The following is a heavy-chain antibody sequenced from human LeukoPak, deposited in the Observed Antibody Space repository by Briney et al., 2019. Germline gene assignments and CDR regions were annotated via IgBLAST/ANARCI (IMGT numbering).Heavy chain of an antibody. Sequence: GGSLRLSCAASGFTFSSYAMHWVRQAPGKGLEWVAVISYDGSNKYYADSVKGRFTISRDSSKNTLYLQMNSLRAEDTAVYYCARIPTVVTPEDMDYWGQGTLVTVSS. CDR1: GFTFSSYA. CDR3: ARIPTVVTPEDMDY. CDR2: ISYDGSNK. D-gene: IGHD4-23*01. V-gene: IGHV3-30-3*01. J-gene: IGHJ4*02.